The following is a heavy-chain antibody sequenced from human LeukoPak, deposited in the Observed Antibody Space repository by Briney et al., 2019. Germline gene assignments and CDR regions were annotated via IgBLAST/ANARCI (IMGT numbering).Heavy chain of an antibody. V-gene: IGHV1-2*02. CDR3: ARNDWNDPWFDS. CDR1: VYTFTCYY. CDR2: LNPKSGGT. D-gene: IGHD1-1*01. Sequence: SVTVSLKASVYTFTCYYLHWVRQPPAQGLEGMGWLNPKSGGTNYAQNVQGRVTMTRDTIINTAYMELSRLRSDDTAVYYCARNDWNDPWFDSWGRGTVIPVSS. J-gene: IGHJ5*01.